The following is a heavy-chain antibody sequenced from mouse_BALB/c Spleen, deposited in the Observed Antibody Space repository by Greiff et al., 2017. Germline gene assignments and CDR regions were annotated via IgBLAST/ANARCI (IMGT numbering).Heavy chain of an antibody. V-gene: IGHV7-3*02. Sequence: EVKVVESGGGLVQPGGSLRLSCATSGFTFTDYYMSWVRQPPGKALEWLGFIRNKANGYTTEYSASVKGRFTISRDNSQSILYLQMNTLRAEDSATYYCARQLTGYYFDYWGQGTTLTVSS. CDR3: ARQLTGYYFDY. J-gene: IGHJ2*01. CDR1: GFTFTDYY. CDR2: IRNKANGYTT. D-gene: IGHD4-1*01.